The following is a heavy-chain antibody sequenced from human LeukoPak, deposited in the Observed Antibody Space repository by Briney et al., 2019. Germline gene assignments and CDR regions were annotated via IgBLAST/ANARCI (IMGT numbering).Heavy chain of an antibody. Sequence: PSETLSLTCAVYGGSFSGYYWSWIRQPAGKGLEWIGRIYTSGSTNYNPSLKSRVTISVDTSKNQFSLKLSSVTAADTAVYYCARASFQNWNDRDAFDIWGQGTMVTVSS. V-gene: IGHV4-59*10. CDR1: GGSFSGYY. D-gene: IGHD1-1*01. J-gene: IGHJ3*02. CDR3: ARASFQNWNDRDAFDI. CDR2: IYTSGST.